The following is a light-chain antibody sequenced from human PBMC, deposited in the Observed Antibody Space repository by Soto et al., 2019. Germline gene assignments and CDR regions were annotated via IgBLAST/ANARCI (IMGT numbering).Light chain of an antibody. Sequence: QSVLTQPASVSGSPGQSITISCTGTSSDVGSYNFVSWFQQHPGKAPKLMIYEGSERPSGVSNRFSGSKSGNTASLTISGLQAEDEADYYCSSYTTSNTYVFGTGTKVTVL. J-gene: IGLJ1*01. CDR3: SSYTTSNTYV. V-gene: IGLV2-14*02. CDR1: SSDVGSYNF. CDR2: EGS.